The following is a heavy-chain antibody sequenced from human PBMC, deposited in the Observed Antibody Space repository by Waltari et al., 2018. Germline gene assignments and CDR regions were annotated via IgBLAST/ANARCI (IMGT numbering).Heavy chain of an antibody. Sequence: QVQLVESGGGVVQPGRSLRLSCESSRFPFSNYGMHWVRQAPGKGLEWVTVIGFDGNKKRYVDSVKGRFTISRDNSKNTLYLQMDSLRKEDTAMYYCATGIAAPGIFDYWGRGTLVTVSS. CDR3: ATGIAAPGIFDY. CDR1: RFPFSNYG. D-gene: IGHD6-13*01. V-gene: IGHV3-33*08. CDR2: IGFDGNKK. J-gene: IGHJ4*02.